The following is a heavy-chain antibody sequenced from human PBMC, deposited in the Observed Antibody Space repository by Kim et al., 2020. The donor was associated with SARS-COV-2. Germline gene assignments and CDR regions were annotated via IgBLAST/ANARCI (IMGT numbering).Heavy chain of an antibody. Sequence: QKFQGRVAITADASTSTAYMELSSLGSEDTAVYYCARAKGLTTVTSLDYWGQGTLVTVSS. CDR3: ARAKGLTTVTSLDY. V-gene: IGHV1-69*01. J-gene: IGHJ4*02. D-gene: IGHD4-17*01.